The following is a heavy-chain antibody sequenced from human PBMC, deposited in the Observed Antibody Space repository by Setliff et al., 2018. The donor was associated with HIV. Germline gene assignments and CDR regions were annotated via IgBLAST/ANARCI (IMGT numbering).Heavy chain of an antibody. V-gene: IGHV1-3*04. CDR3: ARDLAHGTVGIKS. CDR1: GYVFTDYA. Sequence: ASVKVSCKASGYVFTDYAIHWVRQAPGQRLEWMGWIDIGNGKIQYSERFQGIVTFLRDTSARTAHLELSSLRPEDTAVYYCARDLAHGTVGIKSWGQGTLVTVSS. D-gene: IGHD3-3*02. J-gene: IGHJ4*02. CDR2: IDIGNGKI.